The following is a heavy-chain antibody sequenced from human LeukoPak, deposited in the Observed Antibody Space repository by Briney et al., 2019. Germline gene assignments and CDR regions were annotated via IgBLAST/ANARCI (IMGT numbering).Heavy chain of an antibody. D-gene: IGHD3-9*01. CDR3: ARGLTGYPTYYYYYYGMDV. J-gene: IGHJ6*02. CDR2: IYTSGST. Sequence: SETLSLTCTVSGGSISSYYWSWIRQPAGKGLEWIGRIYTSGSTNYNPSLKSRVTMSVDTSKNQFSLKLSSVTAADTAVHYCARGLTGYPTYYYYYYGMDVWGQGTTVTVSS. V-gene: IGHV4-4*07. CDR1: GGSISSYY.